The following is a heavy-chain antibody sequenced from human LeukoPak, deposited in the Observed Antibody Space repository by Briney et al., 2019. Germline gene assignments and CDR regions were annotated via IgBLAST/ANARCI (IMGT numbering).Heavy chain of an antibody. CDR3: ARRASLGRYIYYHGMDV. D-gene: IGHD1-26*01. J-gene: IGHJ6*02. V-gene: IGHV4-38-2*02. Sequence: SETLSLTCTVSGYSISSGYYWGWIRQPPGKGLEWIGSIYHSGSTYYNPSLKSRVTISVDTSKDQFSLKLTSVTAADTAVYYCARRASLGRYIYYHGMDVWGQGTTVTVSS. CDR1: GYSISSGYY. CDR2: IYHSGST.